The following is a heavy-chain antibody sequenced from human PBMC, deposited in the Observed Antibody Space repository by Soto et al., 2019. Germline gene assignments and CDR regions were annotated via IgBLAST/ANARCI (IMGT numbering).Heavy chain of an antibody. CDR2: ISGSGGST. J-gene: IGHJ4*02. V-gene: IGHV3-23*01. CDR3: AKEMSPQRDGSCSLDY. Sequence: PGGSLRLSCAASGFTFSSYAMILVRQAPGKGLEWVSAISGSGGSTYYADSVKGRFTISRDNSKNTLYLQMNSLRAEDTAVYYCAKEMSPQRDGSCSLDYWGQGTLVTVSS. CDR1: GFTFSSYA. D-gene: IGHD2-15*01.